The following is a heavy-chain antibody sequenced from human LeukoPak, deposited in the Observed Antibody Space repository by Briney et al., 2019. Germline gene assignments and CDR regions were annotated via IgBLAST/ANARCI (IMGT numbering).Heavy chain of an antibody. CDR1: GGSISTYY. J-gene: IGHJ4*02. D-gene: IGHD3-22*01. Sequence: SETLSLTCTVSGGSISTYYWTWIRQPPGKGLEWIEYVYYSGTTNYNPSLESRVTISIDTSKNQFSLKLNSVTAADTAVYYCARDYDSSGYYWSWGQGTLVTVSS. CDR3: ARDYDSSGYYWS. V-gene: IGHV4-59*01. CDR2: VYYSGTT.